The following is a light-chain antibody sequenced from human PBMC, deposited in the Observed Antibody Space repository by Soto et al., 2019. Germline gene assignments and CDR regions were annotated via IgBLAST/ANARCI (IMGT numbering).Light chain of an antibody. J-gene: IGKJ1*01. V-gene: IGKV1-5*01. CDR1: QSISRW. CDR2: DAS. CDR3: QQYNSYWT. Sequence: DIQMTHYPSNLSASVGDRVTITCRASQSISRWLAWYQQQPGKXPXXLIYDASSLEFGVPSRFSGGASGTFSTPTISSLHPDFFATYYCQQYNSYWTFGQGTKVEI.